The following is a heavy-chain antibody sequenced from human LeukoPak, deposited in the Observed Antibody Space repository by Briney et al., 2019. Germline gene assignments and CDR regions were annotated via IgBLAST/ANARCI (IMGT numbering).Heavy chain of an antibody. CDR2: VYNSGST. CDR3: ARYDYGVFDALDV. Sequence: SETLSLTCTVSGGSTSSHFWTWIRQPPGKGLEWIGYVYNSGSTNYNPSLQSRVTMTLDASKNQFYLRLTSVTAADTAVYFCARYDYGVFDALDVWGQGTVVSVPS. J-gene: IGHJ3*01. V-gene: IGHV4-59*08. D-gene: IGHD3-16*01. CDR1: GGSTSSHF.